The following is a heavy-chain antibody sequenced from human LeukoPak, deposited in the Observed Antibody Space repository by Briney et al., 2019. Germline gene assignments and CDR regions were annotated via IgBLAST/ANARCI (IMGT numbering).Heavy chain of an antibody. Sequence: PGGSLRLSCAASGFTFSSYGMHWVRQAPGKGLEWVAVISYDGSNKYYADSVKGRFTISRDNSKNTLYLQMNSLRAEDTAVYYCAKSIRVLAVAGTGAFDIWGQGTMVTVSS. CDR2: ISYDGSNK. V-gene: IGHV3-30*18. CDR3: AKSIRVLAVAGTGAFDI. CDR1: GFTFSSYG. J-gene: IGHJ3*02. D-gene: IGHD6-19*01.